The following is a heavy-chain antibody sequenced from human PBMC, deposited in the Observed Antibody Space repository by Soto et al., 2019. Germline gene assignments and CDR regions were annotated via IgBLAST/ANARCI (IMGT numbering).Heavy chain of an antibody. J-gene: IGHJ4*02. CDR3: ARGRIQLWYPFDY. Sequence: PSETLSLTSSCSGCSISNYYWSWIRQPPGKGLEWIWYIYYSGSTNYNPSLKSRVTISVDTSKNQFSLKLSSVTAADTAVYYCARGRIQLWYPFDYWGQG. V-gene: IGHV4-59*01. CDR1: GCSISNYY. CDR2: IYYSGST. D-gene: IGHD5-18*01.